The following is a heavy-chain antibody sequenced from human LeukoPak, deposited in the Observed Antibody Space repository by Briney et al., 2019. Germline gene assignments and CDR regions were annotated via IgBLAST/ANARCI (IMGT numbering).Heavy chain of an antibody. D-gene: IGHD5-18*01. Sequence: PSETLSLTCTVSGGSISSGSYYWSWIRQPAGKGLEWIGRIYTSGSTYYNPSLKSRVTISVDTSKNQFSLKLSSVTAADTAVYYCARRDGIQLWLNWFDPWGQGTLVTVSS. CDR1: GGSISSGSYY. CDR3: ARRDGIQLWLNWFDP. V-gene: IGHV4-61*02. J-gene: IGHJ5*02. CDR2: IYTSGST.